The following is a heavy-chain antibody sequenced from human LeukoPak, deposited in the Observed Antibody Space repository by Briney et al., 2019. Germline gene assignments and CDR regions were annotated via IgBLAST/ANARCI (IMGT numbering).Heavy chain of an antibody. Sequence: GGSLRLSCAASGFTFSTYAMTWVRQAPGKGLEWVSAISGSGGSTYYADSVKGRFTISRDNSKNTLFLQMNSLRAEDTAVYYCAKDRSCTGSSCNVGSWGQGTMVTVSS. J-gene: IGHJ3*01. CDR2: ISGSGGST. V-gene: IGHV3-23*01. CDR3: AKDRSCTGSSCNVGS. D-gene: IGHD2-2*01. CDR1: GFTFSTYA.